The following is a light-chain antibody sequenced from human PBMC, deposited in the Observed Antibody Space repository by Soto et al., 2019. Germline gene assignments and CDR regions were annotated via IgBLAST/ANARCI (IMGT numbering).Light chain of an antibody. CDR2: GAF. Sequence: EIVLAQSPGTLSLSPGERATLSCRASQRIRSSYLAWYQQKPGQAPRLLIYGAFSRAAAIPDRFSGTESGTDFTLTISRLEPEDYAMYYCHQYGTSPWTFGQGTKLEIK. CDR1: QRIRSSY. CDR3: HQYGTSPWT. J-gene: IGKJ2*01. V-gene: IGKV3-20*01.